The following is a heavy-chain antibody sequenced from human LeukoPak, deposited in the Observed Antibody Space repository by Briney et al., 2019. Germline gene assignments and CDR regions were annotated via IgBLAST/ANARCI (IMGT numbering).Heavy chain of an antibody. D-gene: IGHD2-21*01. CDR2: IWYDGSYK. J-gene: IGHJ4*02. Sequence: GRSLRLSCAASGFTFNSYGMHWVRQAPGKGLEGVAVIWYDGSYKYYADSVKGRFTISKDNSKNTLELQMSSLRADDTAVYYCARWASIQATYFFDYWGQGTLVTVSS. CDR3: ARWASIQATYFFDY. CDR1: GFTFNSYG. V-gene: IGHV3-33*01.